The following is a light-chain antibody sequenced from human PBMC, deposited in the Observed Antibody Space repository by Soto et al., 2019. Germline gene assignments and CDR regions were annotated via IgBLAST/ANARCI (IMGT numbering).Light chain of an antibody. CDR2: GAY. CDR3: EQYNDWPRT. CDR1: QTVNSD. V-gene: IGKV3-15*01. J-gene: IGKJ1*01. Sequence: DIVLTQSPVTLSASPGESATLSCRASQTVNSDLAWYQQKPGQAPRLLIYGAYIRAVGIRARFSGSGSGADFTLTIRSLQSEDFALYFCEQYNDWPRTCGQGTKVDIK.